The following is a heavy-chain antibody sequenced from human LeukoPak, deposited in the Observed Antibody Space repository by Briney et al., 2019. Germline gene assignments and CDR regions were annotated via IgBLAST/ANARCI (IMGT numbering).Heavy chain of an antibody. V-gene: IGHV1-18*03. CDR2: ISAYNGDT. CDR3: ARESATVANFDY. J-gene: IGHJ4*02. Sequence: ASVKVSCKASDYTFSSYGISWVRQAPGQGLEWMGWISAYNGDTNYAQKFQGRVTMTTDTSTSTAYMELRSLRSDDMAVYYCARESATVANFDYWGQGTLVTVSS. CDR1: DYTFSSYG. D-gene: IGHD4-23*01.